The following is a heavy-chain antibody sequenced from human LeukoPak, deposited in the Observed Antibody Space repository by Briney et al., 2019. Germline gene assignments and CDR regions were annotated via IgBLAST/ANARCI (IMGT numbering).Heavy chain of an antibody. CDR1: GYTFTSYA. V-gene: IGHV1-2*02. D-gene: IGHD3-3*01. CDR2: INPNSGGT. Sequence: ASVKVSCKASGYTFTSYAMNWVRQAPGQGLEWMGWINPNSGGTNYAQKFQGRVTMTRDTSISTAYMELSRLRSDDTAVYYCASWADTTRTTSLSFGVAVFDYWGQGALVTVPS. CDR3: ASWADTTRTTSLSFGVAVFDY. J-gene: IGHJ4*02.